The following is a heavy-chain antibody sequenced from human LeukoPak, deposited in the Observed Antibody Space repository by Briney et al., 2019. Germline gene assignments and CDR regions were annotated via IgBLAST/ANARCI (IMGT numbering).Heavy chain of an antibody. J-gene: IGHJ3*01. CDR3: AKGGPGAFDF. Sequence: GGSLRLSCAASGFTFSSFWMNWVRQAPGKGLEWVGSIKLDGSEKKYVESVKGRFTISRDDSKNMLFLQMNSLRAEDTALYYCAKGGPGAFDFWGQGTMVAVSS. D-gene: IGHD2-15*01. CDR2: IKLDGSEK. CDR1: GFTFSSFW. V-gene: IGHV3-7*03.